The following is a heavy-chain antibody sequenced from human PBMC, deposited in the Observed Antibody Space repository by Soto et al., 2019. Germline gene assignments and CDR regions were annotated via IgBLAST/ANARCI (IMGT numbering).Heavy chain of an antibody. J-gene: IGHJ4*02. D-gene: IGHD6-19*01. CDR3: ARVKSGGWYFFDY. CDR1: GFTFSSYD. V-gene: IGHV3-13*01. CDR2: IGSAGDT. Sequence: EVQLVESGGGLVQPGGSLRLSCAASGFTFSSYDMHWVRQATGKGLEWVSAIGSAGDTYYPGSVKGRFTISRENAKNSLYLQMNSLGAEDTAVYYCARVKSGGWYFFDYWGQGTLVTVSS.